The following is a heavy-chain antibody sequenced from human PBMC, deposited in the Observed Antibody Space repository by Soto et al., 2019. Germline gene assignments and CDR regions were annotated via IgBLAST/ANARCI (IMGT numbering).Heavy chain of an antibody. D-gene: IGHD2-8*01. CDR1: GYTFTRYG. CDR3: AKNGQPPYYYYGLDV. CDR2: ISGYNCDT. V-gene: IGHV1-18*01. Sequence: ASVKVSCKASGYTFTRYGISWGRQAPGQSLEWMGWISGYNCDTNYAQKFQDRVSMTIDTSTGTAYMELRSLTSDDTAIYYCAKNGQPPYYYYGLDVWGQGTKVTVSS. J-gene: IGHJ6*02.